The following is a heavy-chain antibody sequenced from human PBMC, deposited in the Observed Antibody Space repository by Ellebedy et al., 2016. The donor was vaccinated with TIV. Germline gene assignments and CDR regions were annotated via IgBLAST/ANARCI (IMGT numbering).Heavy chain of an antibody. J-gene: IGHJ5*02. CDR2: IDPSAGST. V-gene: IGHV1-46*01. CDR1: GYSFTNHY. D-gene: IGHD2-15*01. Sequence: AASVKVSCKASGYSFTNHYIHWVRQAPGQGLEWMGGIDPSAGSTAYAQKFQGRVTMTRDTSTSTVYMELSSLRSEDTAVYYCARDLGSCSGGSCYNWFDPWGQGTLVTVSS. CDR3: ARDLGSCSGGSCYNWFDP.